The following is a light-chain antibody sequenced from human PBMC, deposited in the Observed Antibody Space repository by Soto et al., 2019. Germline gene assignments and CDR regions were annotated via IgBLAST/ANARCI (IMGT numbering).Light chain of an antibody. J-gene: IGKJ1*01. CDR3: QQWGSSSWT. V-gene: IGKV3-20*01. CDR1: QSVRSDY. CDR2: GVS. Sequence: EIVLTQSPATLSLSPGERATLSCRASQSVRSDYFAWYQQKPGQAPRVIIFGVSTRATGVPDRFSGSGSGTEFTLTISSLGPEDFAVYYCQQWGSSSWTFGQGTKVDIK.